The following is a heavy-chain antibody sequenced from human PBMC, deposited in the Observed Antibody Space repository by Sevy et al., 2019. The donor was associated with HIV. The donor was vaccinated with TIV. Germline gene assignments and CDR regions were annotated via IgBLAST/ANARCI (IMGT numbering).Heavy chain of an antibody. CDR1: GFSFGTYS. Sequence: GGSLRLSCAGSGFSFGTYSMHWVRQAPGKGLEWVTFIRYDGTTKYYRYSVKGRFTISRDNSKNTVYLQMNSLRPEDTATYYCARLGSTTVTTSDAFDIWGQGTTVTVSS. CDR3: ARLGSTTVTTSDAFDI. J-gene: IGHJ3*02. V-gene: IGHV3-30*02. CDR2: IRYDGTTK. D-gene: IGHD4-17*01.